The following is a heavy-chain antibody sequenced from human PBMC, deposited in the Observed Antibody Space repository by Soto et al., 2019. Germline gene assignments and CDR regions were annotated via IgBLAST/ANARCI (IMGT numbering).Heavy chain of an antibody. CDR3: ARVLSSYSSSWYYFDS. V-gene: IGHV4-59*11. D-gene: IGHD6-13*01. CDR2: VYDSGTT. Sequence: PSETLSLTCIVSGGSISSHYWSWVRQPPGKGLEWIGYVYDSGTTNYNPSLESRVTISMDTSKNQFSLKLTSVTAADTAVYYCARVLSSYSSSWYYFDSWGQGTLVTVS. J-gene: IGHJ4*02. CDR1: GGSISSHY.